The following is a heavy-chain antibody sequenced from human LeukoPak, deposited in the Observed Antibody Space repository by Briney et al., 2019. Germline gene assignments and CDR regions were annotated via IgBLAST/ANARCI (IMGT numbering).Heavy chain of an antibody. CDR1: GFTFSSYA. V-gene: IGHV3-23*01. J-gene: IGHJ4*02. CDR2: ISGSGGST. CDR3: AKGWRWLQSPLDY. Sequence: PGGSLRLSCAASGFTFSSYAMSWVRQAPGKGLEWVSAISGSGGSTYYADSVKGRFTISRDSSKNTLYLQMNSLRAEDTAVYYCAKGWRWLQSPLDYWGQGTLVTVSS. D-gene: IGHD5-24*01.